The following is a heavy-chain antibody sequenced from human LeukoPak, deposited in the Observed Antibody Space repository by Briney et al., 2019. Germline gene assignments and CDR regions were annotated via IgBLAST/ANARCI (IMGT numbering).Heavy chain of an antibody. J-gene: IGHJ5*02. CDR1: GFTFSDSA. V-gene: IGHV3-23*01. Sequence: GGSLRLSCAASGFTFSDSAVSWVRHSPGKGLKWVSSISNTGGRTYYADSVKGRFTITRDNSRNTVDLQMNSLRAGDTAKYYCAKGGQDFDFWRFDLWGQGILVIVSS. CDR3: AKGGQDFDFWRFDL. D-gene: IGHD3-3*01. CDR2: ISNTGGRT.